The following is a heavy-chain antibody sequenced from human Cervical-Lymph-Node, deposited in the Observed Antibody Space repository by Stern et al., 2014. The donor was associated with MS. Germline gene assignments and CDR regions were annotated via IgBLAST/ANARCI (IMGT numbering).Heavy chain of an antibody. CDR3: ARSYNWNYSHFDY. CDR2: IWYDGSNK. CDR1: GFTLSSYG. D-gene: IGHD1-7*01. J-gene: IGHJ4*02. Sequence: VQLVESGGGVVQPGRSLRLSCAASGFTLSSYGMHWVRQAPGKGLEWVAVIWYDGSNKYYADSVKGRFTISRDNSKNTLYLQMNSLRAEDTAVYYCARSYNWNYSHFDYWGQGTLVTVSS. V-gene: IGHV3-33*01.